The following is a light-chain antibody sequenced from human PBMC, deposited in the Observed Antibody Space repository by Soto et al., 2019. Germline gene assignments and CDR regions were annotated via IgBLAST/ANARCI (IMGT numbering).Light chain of an antibody. CDR3: HQRSNWPLT. J-gene: IGKJ4*01. CDR2: DAS. V-gene: IGKV3-11*01. CDR1: QSVNNY. Sequence: EIVLTQSPATLSLSPGERATLSCRASQSVNNYLAWYQQKPGQAPRLLIYDASSRATDIPARFSGSGSGSDFTLTISSLEPEDFATYYCHQRSNWPLTFGGGTKVEIK.